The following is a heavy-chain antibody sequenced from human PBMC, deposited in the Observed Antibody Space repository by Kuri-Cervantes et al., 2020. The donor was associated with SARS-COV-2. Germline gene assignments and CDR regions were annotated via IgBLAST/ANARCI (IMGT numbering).Heavy chain of an antibody. D-gene: IGHD3-3*01. J-gene: IGHJ4*02. CDR1: GGSISSGDYY. CDR2: IYYSGST. Sequence: SETLSLTCTVSGGSISSGDYYWSWIRQPPGKGLEWIGYIYYSGSTYYNPSLKSRVTISVDTSKDQFSLKLNSVTAADTAVYFCARADYDFWSGYRIDYWGQGTLVTVSS. V-gene: IGHV4-30-4*01. CDR3: ARADYDFWSGYRIDY.